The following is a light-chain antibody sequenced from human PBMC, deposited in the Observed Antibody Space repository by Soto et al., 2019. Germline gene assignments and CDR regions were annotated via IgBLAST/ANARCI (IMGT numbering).Light chain of an antibody. CDR1: NSNIGNNY. CDR2: DND. V-gene: IGLV1-51*01. J-gene: IGLJ2*01. CDR3: ATWDSSLTSVV. Sequence: QSVLTQPPSVSAAPGQKVTVSCFGTNSNIGNNYVAWYQQLPGTAPKLLIRDNDKRPSGIPDRFSGAKSGTSATLGISGLQTGDGSDYYCATWDSSLTSVVFGGGAKVTVL.